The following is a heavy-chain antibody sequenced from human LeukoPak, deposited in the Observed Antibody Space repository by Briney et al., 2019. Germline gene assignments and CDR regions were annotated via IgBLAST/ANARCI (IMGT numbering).Heavy chain of an antibody. Sequence: GGSLRLSCAASGFTFSSYAMSWVRQAPGKGLEWVSANSGSGGSTYCADSVKGRFTISRDNSKNTLYLQMNSLRAEDTAVYYCAKGGKSYYDSSGYYSNFDYWGQGTLVTVSS. CDR2: NSGSGGST. CDR3: AKGGKSYYDSSGYYSNFDY. CDR1: GFTFSSYA. D-gene: IGHD3-22*01. J-gene: IGHJ4*02. V-gene: IGHV3-23*01.